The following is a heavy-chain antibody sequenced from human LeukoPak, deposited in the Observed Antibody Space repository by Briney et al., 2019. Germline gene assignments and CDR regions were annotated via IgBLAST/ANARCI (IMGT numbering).Heavy chain of an antibody. Sequence: GGSLRLSCAASGFTFSTYSMNWVRQAPGRGLEWVSSIRSSSSYIYYADSVKGRFTISRDNAKNSLYLQMNSLRAEDTAVYYCARRVMGARDAFDIWGQGTMVTVSS. D-gene: IGHD1-26*01. V-gene: IGHV3-21*01. J-gene: IGHJ3*02. CDR3: ARRVMGARDAFDI. CDR1: GFTFSTYS. CDR2: IRSSSSYI.